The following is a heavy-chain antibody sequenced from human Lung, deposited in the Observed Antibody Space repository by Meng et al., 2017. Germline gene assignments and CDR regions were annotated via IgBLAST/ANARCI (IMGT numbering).Heavy chain of an antibody. V-gene: IGHV1-69*13. CDR1: GGSFSTHT. J-gene: IGHJ4*02. D-gene: IGHD1-14*01. CDR2: LIAGFDKT. Sequence: HVQLVQSGAEVKKPGSSVKVACKTSGGSFSTHTFSWVRQAPGQGLEWMGGLIAGFDKTKAAPRFQDRVTFTADESTSTAYMELSSLTFDDTAVYFCARGRRNEPLFDYWGQGTLVTVSS. CDR3: ARGRRNEPLFDY.